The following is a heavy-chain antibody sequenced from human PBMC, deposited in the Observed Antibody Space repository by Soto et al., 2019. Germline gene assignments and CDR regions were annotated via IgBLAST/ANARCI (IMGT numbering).Heavy chain of an antibody. V-gene: IGHV3-23*01. CDR3: SNGWGDY. CDR2: ISGGDGST. CDR1: GFTISSYA. D-gene: IGHD6-19*01. Sequence: EVLLLESGGGLVQPGGSLRLSCAASGFTISSYAMSWVRQAPGKGLEWVSGISGGDGSTYYVDSLKGRFTISRDNSKNTLYLQMNSLRVEDTAVHYCSNGWGDYWGQGTLVTVSS. J-gene: IGHJ4*02.